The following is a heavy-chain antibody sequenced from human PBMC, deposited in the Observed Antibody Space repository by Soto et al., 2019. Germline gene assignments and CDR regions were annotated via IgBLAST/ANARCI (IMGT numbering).Heavy chain of an antibody. CDR3: ARHLYSGDSSGSFGY. V-gene: IGHV4-4*02. J-gene: IGHJ4*02. CDR1: NGSIRDSNC. Sequence: LVTLCLSCGVSNGSIRDSNCCSWIRKPPGKGLEWIGEIYHSGSTNYHPSLKSRVTISLDTSNHHFSLRVSSVTAADTAVYYCARHLYSGDSSGSFGYWGPGALVTVSS. CDR2: IYHSGST. D-gene: IGHD6-19*01.